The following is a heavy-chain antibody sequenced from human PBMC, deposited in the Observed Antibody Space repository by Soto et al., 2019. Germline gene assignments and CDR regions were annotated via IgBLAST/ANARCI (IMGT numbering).Heavy chain of an antibody. Sequence: SETLSLTCTVSGGSISSGGYYWSWIRQHPGKGLEWIGYIYYSGSTYYNPSLKSRVTISVDTSKNQFSLKLSSVTAADTAVYYCARSEQLASYYYYGMDVWGQGTTVTVSS. J-gene: IGHJ6*02. V-gene: IGHV4-31*03. CDR1: GGSISSGGYY. CDR3: ARSEQLASYYYYGMDV. D-gene: IGHD6-13*01. CDR2: IYYSGST.